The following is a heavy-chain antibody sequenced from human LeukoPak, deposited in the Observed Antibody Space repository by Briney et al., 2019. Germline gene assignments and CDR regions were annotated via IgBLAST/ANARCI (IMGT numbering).Heavy chain of an antibody. J-gene: IGHJ4*02. Sequence: PGGSLRLSCAASGFTFSSYEMKWVRQAPGKGLEWVSYISSSGSTIYYADSVKGRFTVFRDNSKNTLFLQMNSLRAEDTAVYYCANNPTTVPYWGQGTLVTVSS. V-gene: IGHV3-48*03. CDR3: ANNPTTVPY. CDR1: GFTFSSYE. CDR2: ISSSGSTI. D-gene: IGHD4-17*01.